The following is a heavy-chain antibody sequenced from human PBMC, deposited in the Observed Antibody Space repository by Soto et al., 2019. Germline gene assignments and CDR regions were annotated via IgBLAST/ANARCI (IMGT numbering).Heavy chain of an antibody. D-gene: IGHD5-18*01. J-gene: IGHJ4*02. V-gene: IGHV3-30-3*01. Sequence: LRLSCAASGFTFSSYAMHWVRQAPGKGLEWVAVISYDGSNKYYADSVKGRFTISRDNSKNTLYLQMNSLRAEDTAVYYCARDQGIQLWLFDYWGQGTLVTVSS. CDR1: GFTFSSYA. CDR2: ISYDGSNK. CDR3: ARDQGIQLWLFDY.